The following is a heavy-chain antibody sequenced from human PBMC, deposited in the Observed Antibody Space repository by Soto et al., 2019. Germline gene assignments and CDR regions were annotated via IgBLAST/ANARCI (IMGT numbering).Heavy chain of an antibody. CDR1: EFTFSQHW. CDR3: ARGHYGRDY. J-gene: IGHJ4*02. V-gene: IGHV3-7*01. CDR2: IKPDGSEK. D-gene: IGHD4-17*01. Sequence: EVHLVESGGGLVKPGGSLRLSCAASEFTFSQHWMSWVRQALGKGLEWVADIKPDGSEKYYVDSVKGRFTISRDNAKNSVYLQMNSLRAEDTAVYYCARGHYGRDYWGQGTLVTVSS.